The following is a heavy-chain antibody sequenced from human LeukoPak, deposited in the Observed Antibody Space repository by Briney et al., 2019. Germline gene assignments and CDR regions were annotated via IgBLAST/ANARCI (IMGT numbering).Heavy chain of an antibody. CDR3: ASTCMSDFWSGTDY. CDR2: IKQDGSEK. Sequence: GGSLRLSCAASGFTVSSNYMSWVRQAPGKGLEWVANIKQDGSEKYYVDSVKGRFTISRDNAKNSLYLQMNSLRAEDTAVYYCASTCMSDFWSGTDYWGQGTLVTVPS. J-gene: IGHJ4*02. V-gene: IGHV3-7*01. CDR1: GFTVSSNY. D-gene: IGHD3-3*01.